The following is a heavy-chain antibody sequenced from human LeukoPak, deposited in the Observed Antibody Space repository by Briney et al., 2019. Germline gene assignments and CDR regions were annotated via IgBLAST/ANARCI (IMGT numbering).Heavy chain of an antibody. D-gene: IGHD5-18*01. CDR3: ARGGSGYSYGKIDS. J-gene: IGHJ4*02. V-gene: IGHV3-11*04. CDR2: ISSSGNTT. Sequence: PGGSLRLSCAASGFTFSDYYMSWIRQAPGKGLEWVSYISSSGNTTYHADSVKGRFTISRDNAKNSLYLQMSSLRAEDTAVYYCARGGSGYSYGKIDSWGQGILVTVSS. CDR1: GFTFSDYY.